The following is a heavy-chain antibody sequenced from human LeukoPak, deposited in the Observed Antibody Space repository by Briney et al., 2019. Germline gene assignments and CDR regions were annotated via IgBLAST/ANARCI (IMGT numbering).Heavy chain of an antibody. D-gene: IGHD3-3*01. J-gene: IGHJ6*03. V-gene: IGHV4-31*03. CDR1: GGSVSSGASY. Sequence: PSETLSLTCTVSGGSVSSGASYWNWVRQHPGKGLEWIGYIYYSGTTYYNPSLKSRVTISVDTSKNQFSLKLSSVTAADTAVYYCGRDRYDSPYYYMDVWGKGTTVIVSS. CDR3: GRDRYDSPYYYMDV. CDR2: IYYSGTT.